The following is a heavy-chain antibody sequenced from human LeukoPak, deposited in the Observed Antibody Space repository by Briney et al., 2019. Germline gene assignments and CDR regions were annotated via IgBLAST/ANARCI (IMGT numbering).Heavy chain of an antibody. V-gene: IGHV4-39*01. CDR1: GGSISSSSYY. CDR2: IYYSGST. D-gene: IGHD6-13*01. J-gene: IGHJ4*02. Sequence: SETLSLTCTVSGGSISSSSYYWGWIRQPPGRGLEWIGSIYYSGSTYYNPSLKSRVTISVDTPKNQFSLKLSSVTAADTAVYYCARRQQLAELFDYWGQGTLVTVSS. CDR3: ARRQQLAELFDY.